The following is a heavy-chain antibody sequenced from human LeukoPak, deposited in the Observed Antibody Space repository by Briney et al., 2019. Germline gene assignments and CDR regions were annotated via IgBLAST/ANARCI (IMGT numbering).Heavy chain of an antibody. CDR2: INQDGSEK. CDR1: EFTFRSYW. CDR3: ARDGGPFDS. Sequence: GGSLRLSCAASEFTFRSYWMSWVRQAPGKGLEWVANINQDGSEKYYVDSVKGRFTISRDNAKKSLYLQMNSLRADDTAVYYCARDGGPFDSWGQGTLVTVSS. V-gene: IGHV3-7*01. J-gene: IGHJ4*02. D-gene: IGHD3-16*01.